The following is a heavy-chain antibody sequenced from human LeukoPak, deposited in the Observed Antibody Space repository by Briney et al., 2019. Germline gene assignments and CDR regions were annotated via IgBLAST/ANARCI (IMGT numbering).Heavy chain of an antibody. Sequence: ASVKVSCKASGGTFSSYAISWVRQAPGQGLEWMGGIIPIFGTANYAQKFQGRVTITADESTGTAYMELSSLRSEDTAVYYCARDRSSSSGDAFDIWGQGTMVTVSS. D-gene: IGHD6-13*01. V-gene: IGHV1-69*13. CDR1: GGTFSSYA. CDR3: ARDRSSSSGDAFDI. J-gene: IGHJ3*02. CDR2: IIPIFGTA.